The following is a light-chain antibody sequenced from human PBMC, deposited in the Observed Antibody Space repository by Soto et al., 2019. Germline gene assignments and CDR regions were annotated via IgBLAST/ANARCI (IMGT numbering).Light chain of an antibody. CDR2: DVS. Sequence: QSALTQPASVSGSPGQSITISCTGTSSDIGGYNYVSWYQQHPGEAPKLMIYDVSDRPSGVSDRFSGSKSGNTASLTISGLQAADAADYYCSSYTTSSLLFGGGTKVTVL. V-gene: IGLV2-14*03. J-gene: IGLJ2*01. CDR3: SSYTTSSLL. CDR1: SSDIGGYNY.